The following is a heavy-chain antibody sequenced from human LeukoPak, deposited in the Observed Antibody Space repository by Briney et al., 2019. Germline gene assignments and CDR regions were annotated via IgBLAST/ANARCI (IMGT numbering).Heavy chain of an antibody. J-gene: IGHJ4*02. CDR1: GFTFSSYS. CDR3: ARESGSLRPDY. Sequence: PGGSLRLSCAASGFTFSSYSMNWVRQAPGKGLEWVSSISSSSSSYIYYADSVKGRFTISRDNAKNSLYLQMNSLRAEDTAVYYCARESGSLRPDYWGQGTLVTVSS. V-gene: IGHV3-21*01. CDR2: ISSSSSSYI. D-gene: IGHD1-26*01.